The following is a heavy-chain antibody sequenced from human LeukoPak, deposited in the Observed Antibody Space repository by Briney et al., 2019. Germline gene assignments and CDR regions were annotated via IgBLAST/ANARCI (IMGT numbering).Heavy chain of an antibody. V-gene: IGHV1-8*01. D-gene: IGHD6-13*01. J-gene: IGHJ6*02. CDR2: MNPNSGNT. CDR3: ARATQYSSSWFSYYYGMDV. Sequence: ASVKVSCTASGYTFASYDINWVRQATGQGLEWMGWMNPNSGNTGYAQKFQGRVTMTRNTSISTAYMELSSLRSEDTAVYYCARATQYSSSWFSYYYGMDVWGQGTTVTVSS. CDR1: GYTFASYD.